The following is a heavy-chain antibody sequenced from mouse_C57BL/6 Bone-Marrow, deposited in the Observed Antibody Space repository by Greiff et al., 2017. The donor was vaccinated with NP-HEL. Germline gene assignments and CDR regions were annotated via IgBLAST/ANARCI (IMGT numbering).Heavy chain of an antibody. CDR3: ARGNY. V-gene: IGHV5-17*01. CDR2: ISSGSSTI. CDR1: GFTFSDYG. Sequence: EVKVVESGGGLVKPGGSLKLSCAASGFTFSDYGMHLVRQAPEKGLEWVAYISSGSSTIYYADTVKGRFTISRDNAKNTLFLQMTSLRSEDTAMYYCARGNYWGQGTTLTVSS. J-gene: IGHJ2*01.